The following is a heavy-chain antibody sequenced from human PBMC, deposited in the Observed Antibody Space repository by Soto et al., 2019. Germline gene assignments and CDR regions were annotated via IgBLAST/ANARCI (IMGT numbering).Heavy chain of an antibody. D-gene: IGHD2-8*02. V-gene: IGHV1-46*01. CDR2: IDPDGGST. Sequence: ASVKVSCKASGDSFTSYFMHWVRQAPGQGPEWMGIIDPDGGSTSYAQKFQGRVTMTTDTSTSTVYVELSSLRSEDTAVYYCASLIGLATLRDYWGQGTLVTVSS. J-gene: IGHJ4*02. CDR1: GDSFTSYF. CDR3: ASLIGLATLRDY.